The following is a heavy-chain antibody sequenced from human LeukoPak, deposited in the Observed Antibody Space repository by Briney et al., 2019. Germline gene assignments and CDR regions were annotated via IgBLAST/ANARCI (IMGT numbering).Heavy chain of an antibody. CDR2: ISSGSSNI. V-gene: IGHV3-21*01. CDR3: ARDRGYYMDV. J-gene: IGHJ6*03. CDR1: GFTFTSYA. Sequence: GGSLRLSCAGSGFTFTSYAMSWVRQAPGKGLEWVSSISSGSSNIYYADSVKGRFTISRDNSKNTLYLQMNSLRAEDTAVYYCARDRGYYMDVWGKGTTVTVSS.